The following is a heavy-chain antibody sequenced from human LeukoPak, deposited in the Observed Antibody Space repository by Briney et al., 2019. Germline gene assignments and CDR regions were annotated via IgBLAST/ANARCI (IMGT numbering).Heavy chain of an antibody. J-gene: IGHJ4*02. V-gene: IGHV3-73*01. CDR2: IRSKAKNYAT. CDR3: TRPSDGDYVGFDY. Sequence: GGSLRLSCAASGFSFSGSAMHWVRQASGKGLEWVGRIRSKAKNYATAYAASVKGRFTISRDDSKNTAYLQMNSLITEDTAVYFCTRPSDGDYVGFDYWGQGTLVTVSS. D-gene: IGHD4-17*01. CDR1: GFSFSGSA.